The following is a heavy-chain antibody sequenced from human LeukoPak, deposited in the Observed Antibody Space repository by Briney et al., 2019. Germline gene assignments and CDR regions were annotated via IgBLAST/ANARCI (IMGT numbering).Heavy chain of an antibody. CDR2: IYGSGST. D-gene: IGHD6-19*01. J-gene: IGHJ4*02. CDR1: GDSLSSHY. V-gene: IGHV4-59*08. Sequence: SETLSLTCTVSGDSLSSHYWSWIRQPPGKGLEWIGYIYGSGSTHYDPSLRTRVTISEDTSKNQFSLKLTSVTAADTAVYYCARNVGWYSHDSWGQGTLVTVSS. CDR3: ARNVGWYSHDS.